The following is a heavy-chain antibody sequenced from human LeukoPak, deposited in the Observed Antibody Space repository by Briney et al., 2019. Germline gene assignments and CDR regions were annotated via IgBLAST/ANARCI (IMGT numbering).Heavy chain of an antibody. V-gene: IGHV3-7*03. D-gene: IGHD2-15*01. CDR1: GFTFSSYG. J-gene: IGHJ4*02. CDR3: ARDNGWSADF. Sequence: PGRSLRLSCAASGFTFSSYGMHWVRQAPGKGLEWVANIKQDGSAKPYVDSVKGRFTISRDNAKNSLFLQMNSLRAEDTAVYYCARDNGWSADFWGQGTLVTVSS. CDR2: IKQDGSAK.